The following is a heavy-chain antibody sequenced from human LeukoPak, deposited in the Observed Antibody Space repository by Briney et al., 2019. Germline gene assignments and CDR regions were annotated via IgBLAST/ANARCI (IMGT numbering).Heavy chain of an antibody. CDR1: GYTFTGYY. V-gene: IGHV1-2*02. Sequence: GASVKVSCQASGYTFTGYYMHWVRQAPAQGLEWMGWINPNSGGTNYAQKFQGRVTMTRDTSISTAYMELSRLRSDDTAVYYCARGEWELLQQAPHFDYWGQGTLVTVSS. CDR3: ARGEWELLQQAPHFDY. CDR2: INPNSGGT. J-gene: IGHJ4*02. D-gene: IGHD1-26*01.